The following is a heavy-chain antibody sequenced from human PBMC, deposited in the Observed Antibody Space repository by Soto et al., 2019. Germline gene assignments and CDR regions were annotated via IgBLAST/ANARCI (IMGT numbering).Heavy chain of an antibody. V-gene: IGHV3-30*03. CDR2: ISHDGNDK. J-gene: IGHJ4*02. CDR3: ARLGGSYSFCGGEAPQVDY. D-gene: IGHD2-21*01. Sequence: QAQLVESGGGVVQPGKSLRLSCAASGFTFKTYGMHWLRQAPGKGLEWVAFISHDGNDKYSADSVKGRITVSSDNSKITFYLEMTSLGSGDTAVSYCARLGGSYSFCGGEAPQVDYWGQGTLVTVSS. CDR1: GFTFKTYG.